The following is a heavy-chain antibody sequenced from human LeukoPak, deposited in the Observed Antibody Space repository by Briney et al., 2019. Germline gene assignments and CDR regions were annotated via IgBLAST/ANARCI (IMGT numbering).Heavy chain of an antibody. D-gene: IGHD6-6*01. CDR2: IQYDGLNK. Sequence: GGSLRLSCAASGVSFSNYGMHWVRQAPGKGLEWVAFIQYDGLNKYYADSVKGRSTISRDNSRDTLYLQMNSLRPEDTAIYYCVSGRPYYYFDFWGQGTLVTVSS. CDR3: VSGRPYYYFDF. J-gene: IGHJ4*02. CDR1: GVSFSNYG. V-gene: IGHV3-30*02.